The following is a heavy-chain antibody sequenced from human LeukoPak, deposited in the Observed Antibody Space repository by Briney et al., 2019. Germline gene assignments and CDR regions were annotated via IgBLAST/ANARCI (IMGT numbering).Heavy chain of an antibody. D-gene: IGHD2-21*01. CDR1: GGSISSYY. CDR3: ARLTGDNSGVVRNSFDI. CDR2: IYTSGST. Sequence: PSETLSLTCTVSGGSISSYYWSWIRQPAGKGLEWIGRIYTSGSTNYNPSLKSRVTMSVDTSKNQFSLKLSSVTAADTAVYYCARLTGDNSGVVRNSFDIWGQGTMVTVSS. J-gene: IGHJ3*02. V-gene: IGHV4-4*07.